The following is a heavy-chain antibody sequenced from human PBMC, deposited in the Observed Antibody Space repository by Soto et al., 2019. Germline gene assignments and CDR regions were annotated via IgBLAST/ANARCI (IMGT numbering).Heavy chain of an antibody. J-gene: IGHJ4*02. D-gene: IGHD3-10*01. CDR1: GGSISSYY. CDR3: ARAGSGGDYVDY. CDR2: IYYSGST. Sequence: ASETLSLTCTVSGGSISSYYWSWIRQPPGKGLEWIGYIYYSGSTNYNPSLKSRVTISVDTSKNQFSLKLSSVTAADTAVYYCARAGSGGDYVDYWGQGTLVTVSS. V-gene: IGHV4-59*01.